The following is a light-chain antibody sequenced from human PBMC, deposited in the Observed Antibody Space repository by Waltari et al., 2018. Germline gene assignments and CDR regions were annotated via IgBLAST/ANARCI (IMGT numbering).Light chain of an antibody. CDR2: EVS. V-gene: IGLV2-8*01. CDR3: SSYAAGFPDV. CDR1: GSDGGGYDY. Sequence: QSALTQPPSASGSPGQSVTISCTGTGSDGGGYDYVSWYQQHPGKAPKLMSYEVSKRPSGGPHRFAGSKSANTAPLSVTGLQSEDESDYSFSSYAAGFPDVFGTGTKVTVL. J-gene: IGLJ1*01.